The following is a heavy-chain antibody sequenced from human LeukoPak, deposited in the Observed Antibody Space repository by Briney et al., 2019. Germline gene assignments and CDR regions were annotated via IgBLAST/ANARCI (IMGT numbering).Heavy chain of an antibody. J-gene: IGHJ1*01. CDR3: ALGYCGGGSCYAREYFQH. Sequence: SQTLSLTCTVSGGSISSGGYYWTWLRQHPGKGLEWIGYIYYSGSTYYNPSLKSRVTISVDTSKNQFSLRLSSVTAADTAVYYCALGYCGGGSCYAREYFQHWGQGTLVTVSS. V-gene: IGHV4-31*03. CDR2: IYYSGST. D-gene: IGHD2-15*01. CDR1: GGSISSGGYY.